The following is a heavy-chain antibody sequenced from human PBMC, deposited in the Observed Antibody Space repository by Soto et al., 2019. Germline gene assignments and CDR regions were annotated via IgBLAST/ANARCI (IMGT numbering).Heavy chain of an antibody. CDR2: TSAYNGNT. V-gene: IGHV1-18*01. J-gene: IGHJ5*02. D-gene: IGHD2-2*02. CDR3: ARGTAGCYTGHCWFDP. CDR1: GYTFTSYG. Sequence: ASVKVSCKASGYTFTSYGISWVRQAPGQGLEWMGWTSAYNGNTNYAQKLQGRVTMTTDTSTSTAYMELNSLRAEDTAVYYCARGTAGCYTGHCWFDPWGQGTLVTVSS.